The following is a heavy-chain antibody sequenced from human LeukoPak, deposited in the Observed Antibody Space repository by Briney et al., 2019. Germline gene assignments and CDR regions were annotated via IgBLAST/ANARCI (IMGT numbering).Heavy chain of an antibody. D-gene: IGHD3-10*01. Sequence: GGSLRLSCAASGFTFSSYSMNWVRQAPGKGLEWVSSISSSSSYIYYADSVKGRFTISRDNARNSLYLQMTSLRAEDTAVYYCARQYYYGSGSFFFDFWGQGTPVTVSS. CDR1: GFTFSSYS. V-gene: IGHV3-21*01. CDR2: ISSSSSYI. CDR3: ARQYYYGSGSFFFDF. J-gene: IGHJ4*02.